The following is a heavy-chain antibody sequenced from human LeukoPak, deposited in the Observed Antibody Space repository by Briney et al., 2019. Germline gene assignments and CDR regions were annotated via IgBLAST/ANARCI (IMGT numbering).Heavy chain of an antibody. V-gene: IGHV4-59*01. CDR3: ARAGSLYFDY. CDR1: GGSISSYY. Sequence: SGTLSLTCTVSGGSISSYYWSWIRQPPGKGLEWIGYIYYSGSTNYNPSLKSRVTISVDTSKNQFSLKLSSVTAADTAVYYCARAGSLYFDYWGQGTLVTVSS. J-gene: IGHJ4*02. CDR2: IYYSGST. D-gene: IGHD3-10*01.